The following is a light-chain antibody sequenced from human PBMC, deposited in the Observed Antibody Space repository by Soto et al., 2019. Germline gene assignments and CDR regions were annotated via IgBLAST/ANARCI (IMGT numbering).Light chain of an antibody. CDR2: NVS. CDR1: TSDVGGYDY. V-gene: IGLV2-14*03. Sequence: QSALTQPASVSASPGQSITISCTGTTSDVGGYDYVSWYQQYPGKAPKVLIYNVSNRPSGVSNRFSGSKSGNTASLTIAGLQAEDEAEYYCCSYRGTTFLFGGGTKVTVL. J-gene: IGLJ2*01. CDR3: CSYRGTTFL.